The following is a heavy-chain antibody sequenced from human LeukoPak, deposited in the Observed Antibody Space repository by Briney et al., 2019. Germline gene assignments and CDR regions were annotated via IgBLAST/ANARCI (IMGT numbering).Heavy chain of an antibody. J-gene: IGHJ3*02. V-gene: IGHV3-30-3*01. CDR2: ISYDGSNK. CDR1: GFTFSSYA. D-gene: IGHD1/OR15-1a*01. Sequence: GGSLRLSCAASGFTFSSYAMHWVRQAPGKGLEWVAVISYDGSNKYYADSVKGRFTISRDNSKNTLYLQMNNLRAEDTAVYYCAKGNNGLAPNIWGQGTMVTVSS. CDR3: AKGNNGLAPNI.